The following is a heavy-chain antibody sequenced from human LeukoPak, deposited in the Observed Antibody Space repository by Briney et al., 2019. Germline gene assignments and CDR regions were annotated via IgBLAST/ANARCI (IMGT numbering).Heavy chain of an antibody. V-gene: IGHV4-4*02. J-gene: IGHJ4*02. CDR3: ARGRWVTAIGGWYYFDY. CDR2: INHSGNT. D-gene: IGHD2-21*02. Sequence: KPSGTLSLTCAVSGGSISSSNWWSWVRQPPGKGLEWIGEINHSGNTNYNPSLKSRVTISLDTSKNQFSLKLSSVTAADTAVYYCARGRWVTAIGGWYYFDYWGQGTLVTVSS. CDR1: GGSISSSNW.